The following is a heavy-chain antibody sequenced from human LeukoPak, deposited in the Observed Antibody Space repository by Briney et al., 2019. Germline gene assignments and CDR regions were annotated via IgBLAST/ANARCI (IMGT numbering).Heavy chain of an antibody. CDR1: GFTFDDYG. CDR2: INWNGGST. D-gene: IGHD2-15*01. CDR3: ARVVVVAAPMGFDP. V-gene: IGHV3-20*04. Sequence: GGSLRLSCAASGFTFDDYGMSWVRQAPGKGLEWVSGINWNGGSTGYADSVKGRFTISRDNAKNSLYLQMNSLRAEDTALYYCARVVVVAAPMGFDPWGQGTLVTVSP. J-gene: IGHJ5*02.